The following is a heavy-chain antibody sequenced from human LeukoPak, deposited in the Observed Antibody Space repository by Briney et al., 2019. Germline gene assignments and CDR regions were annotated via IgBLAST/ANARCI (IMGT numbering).Heavy chain of an antibody. CDR2: IWYDGSNK. V-gene: IGHV3-33*01. CDR1: GFTFSSYG. D-gene: IGHD4-17*01. Sequence: GGSLRLSCAASGFTFSSYGMHWVRQAPGKGLEWVAVIWYDGSNKYYADSEKGRFTISRDNSKNTLYLQMNSLRAEDTAVYYCARDQRYGDYWSGFDYWGQGTLVTVSS. CDR3: ARDQRYGDYWSGFDY. J-gene: IGHJ4*02.